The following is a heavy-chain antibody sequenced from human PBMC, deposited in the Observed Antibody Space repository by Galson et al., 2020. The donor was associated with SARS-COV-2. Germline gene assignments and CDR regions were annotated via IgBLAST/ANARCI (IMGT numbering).Heavy chain of an antibody. CDR3: AKDLSDINMVFEY. Sequence: GKSLKISCVASGFPFSGYAMSWVRQAPGKGLEWVASIRGSGTNTFYADSVKGRFTISRDNSKNTLYLFLNSLTAGDTAVYYCAKDLSDINMVFEYWGQGTVVTVSS. CDR2: IRGSGTNT. V-gene: IGHV3-23*01. CDR1: GFPFSGYA. J-gene: IGHJ4*02. D-gene: IGHD3-10*01.